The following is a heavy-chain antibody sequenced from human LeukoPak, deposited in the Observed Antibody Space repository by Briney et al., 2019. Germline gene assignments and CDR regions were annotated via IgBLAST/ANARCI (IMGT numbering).Heavy chain of an antibody. Sequence: GASVKVSCKASGYTFTGYYMHWVRQAPGQGLEWMGRINPNSGGTNYAQKFQGRVTMTRDTSISTAYMELSRLRSDDTAVYYCAREGYCSSTSCYDLDYWGQGTLVTVSS. CDR2: INPNSGGT. CDR1: GYTFTGYY. V-gene: IGHV1-2*06. CDR3: AREGYCSSTSCYDLDY. D-gene: IGHD2-2*01. J-gene: IGHJ4*02.